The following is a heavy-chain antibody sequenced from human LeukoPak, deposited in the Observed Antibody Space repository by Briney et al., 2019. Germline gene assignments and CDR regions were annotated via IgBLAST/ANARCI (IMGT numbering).Heavy chain of an antibody. CDR1: GFTFSSYE. V-gene: IGHV3-21*01. D-gene: IGHD6-13*01. J-gene: IGHJ4*02. CDR2: ISSSSSYI. CDR3: ARESPSSWNH. Sequence: GGSLRLSCAASGFTFSSYEMNWVRQAPGKGLEWVSSISSSSSYIYYADSVKGRFTISRDNAKNSLYLQMNSLRAEDTAVYYCARESPSSWNHWGQGTLVTVSS.